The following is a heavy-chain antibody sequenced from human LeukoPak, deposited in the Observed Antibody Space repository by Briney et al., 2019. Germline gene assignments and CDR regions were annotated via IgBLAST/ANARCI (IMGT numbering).Heavy chain of an antibody. CDR3: ARDFDYYGSGSYDYYYGMDV. CDR1: GYTFTSYG. D-gene: IGHD3-10*01. J-gene: IGHJ6*02. Sequence: ASVTVSCTASGYTFTSYGISWVRQAPGQGLEWMGWISAYNGNTNYAQKLQGRVTMTTDTSTSTAYMELRSLRSDDTAVYYCARDFDYYGSGSYDYYYGMDVWGQGTTVTVSS. CDR2: ISAYNGNT. V-gene: IGHV1-18*01.